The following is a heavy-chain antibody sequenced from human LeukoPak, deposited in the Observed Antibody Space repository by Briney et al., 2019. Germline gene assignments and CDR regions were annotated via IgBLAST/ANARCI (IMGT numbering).Heavy chain of an antibody. V-gene: IGHV3-7*02. Sequence: GGSLRLSCAASGFAFSSYWMSWVRQAPGKGLEWAASIKQDGSERYYLDSVKGRFTISRDNAKSSLYLQMNSLRAEDTAVYYCAKIAAPLGYFDFWGQGTLVTVSS. CDR3: AKIAAPLGYFDF. CDR1: GFAFSSYW. CDR2: IKQDGSER. J-gene: IGHJ4*02. D-gene: IGHD6-6*01.